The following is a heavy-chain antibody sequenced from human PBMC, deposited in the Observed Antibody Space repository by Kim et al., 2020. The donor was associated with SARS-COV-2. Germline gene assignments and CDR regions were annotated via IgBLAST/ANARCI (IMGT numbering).Heavy chain of an antibody. D-gene: IGHD6-13*01. J-gene: IGHJ4*02. Sequence: ASVKVSCKASGYTFTSYAMHWVRQAPGQRLEWMGWINPANGNTKYSQKFQGRVTITRDTSASTAYMELSSLRSEDTAVYYCAPTYYSSSWFYFDYWGQGT. CDR1: GYTFTSYA. V-gene: IGHV1-3*01. CDR3: APTYYSSSWFYFDY. CDR2: INPANGNT.